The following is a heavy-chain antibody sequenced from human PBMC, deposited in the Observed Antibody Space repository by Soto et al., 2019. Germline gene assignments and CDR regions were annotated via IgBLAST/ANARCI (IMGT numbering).Heavy chain of an antibody. D-gene: IGHD3-10*01. CDR3: ARVLGFGELLYCDY. CDR2: MNPNSGNT. V-gene: IGHV1-8*01. J-gene: IGHJ4*02. CDR1: GYTFTSYD. Sequence: ASVKVSCKASGYTFTSYDINWVRQATGQGLEWMGWMNPNSGNTGYAQKFQGRVTMTRNTSISTAYMELSSLRSEDTAVYYCARVLGFGELLYCDYWGQGTLVTVSS.